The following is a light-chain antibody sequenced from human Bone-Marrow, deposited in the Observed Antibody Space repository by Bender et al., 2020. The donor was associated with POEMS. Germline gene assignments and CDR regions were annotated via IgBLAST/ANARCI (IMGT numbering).Light chain of an antibody. V-gene: IGLV2-8*01. CDR3: AAWDDSLRGVL. CDR1: SSDVGAYYY. J-gene: IGLJ2*01. CDR2: EIN. Sequence: QSALTQPPSASGSPGQSVTISCTGSSSDVGAYYYVSWYQHHPGKAPKLVIYEINKRPSGVPDRFSGSKSGSTASLTVSGLQAEDEADYYCAAWDDSLRGVLFGGGTKLTVL.